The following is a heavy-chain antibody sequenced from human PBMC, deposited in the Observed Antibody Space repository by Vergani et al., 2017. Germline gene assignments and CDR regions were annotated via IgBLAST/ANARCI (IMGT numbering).Heavy chain of an antibody. D-gene: IGHD3-3*01. CDR3: ASRDITMFGVIIISGYYYYGMDV. Sequence: QVQLVQSGAEVKKPGSSVKVSCKASGGTFSSYAISWVRQAPGQGLEWMGGIIPIFGTANYAQKFQGRVTITADESTSTAYMELSSLRSEDTAVYYCASRDITMFGVIIISGYYYYGMDVWGQGSTVTVSS. J-gene: IGHJ6*02. CDR2: IIPIFGTA. CDR1: GGTFSSYA. V-gene: IGHV1-69*01.